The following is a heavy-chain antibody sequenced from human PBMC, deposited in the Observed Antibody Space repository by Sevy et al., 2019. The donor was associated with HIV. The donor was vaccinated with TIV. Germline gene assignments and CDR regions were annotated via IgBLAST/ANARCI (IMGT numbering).Heavy chain of an antibody. CDR2: IIPIFGTA. CDR3: ARGGLRYFDWLL. Sequence: ASVKVSCKASGGTFSSYAISWVRQAPGQGLEWMGGIIPIFGTANYAQKFQGRVTITADESTSTAYMELSSLRSEDTAVYYCARGGLRYFDWLLWGQGTLVTVSS. V-gene: IGHV1-69*13. CDR1: GGTFSSYA. J-gene: IGHJ4*02. D-gene: IGHD3-9*01.